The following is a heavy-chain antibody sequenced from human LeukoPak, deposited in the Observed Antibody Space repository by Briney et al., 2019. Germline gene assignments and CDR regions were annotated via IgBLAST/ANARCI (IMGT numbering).Heavy chain of an antibody. CDR3: ARGDSSSSL. CDR1: GGSIGSGDYD. V-gene: IGHV4-31*03. CDR2: IYYSGST. D-gene: IGHD6-6*01. Sequence: SQTLSLTCTVSGGSIGSGDYDWSWIRQHPEKGLEWIGYIYYSGSTYYNPSLKSRVTISVDTSKNQFSLKLSSVTAADTAVYYCARGDSSSSLWGQGTLVTVSS. J-gene: IGHJ4*02.